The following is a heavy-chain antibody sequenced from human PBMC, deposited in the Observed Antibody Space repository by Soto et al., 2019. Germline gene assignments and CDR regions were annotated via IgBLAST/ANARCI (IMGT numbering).Heavy chain of an antibody. D-gene: IGHD3-22*01. CDR2: ISYDGSNK. Sequence: GGSLRLSCAASGFTFSIYGMHWVRQAPGKGLEWVAVISYDGSNKYYADSVKGRFTISRDNSKNTLYLQMNSLRAEDTAVYYCAKVNRDYYDSSGQTYGMGVWGQGTTVTVSS. V-gene: IGHV3-30*18. J-gene: IGHJ6*02. CDR3: AKVNRDYYDSSGQTYGMGV. CDR1: GFTFSIYG.